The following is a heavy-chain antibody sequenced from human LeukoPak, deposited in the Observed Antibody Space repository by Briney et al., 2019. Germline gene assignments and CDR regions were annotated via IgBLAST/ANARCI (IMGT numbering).Heavy chain of an antibody. J-gene: IGHJ6*03. CDR1: GGSISSYY. Sequence: SETLSLTCTVSGGSISSYYWSWIRQPPGKGLEWIGYIYYSGSTNYNPSLKGRVTISVDTSKNQFSLKLSSVTAADTAVYYCARDQTIFGSGGNYYYYMDVWGKGTTGTVSS. CDR3: ARDQTIFGSGGNYYYYMDV. D-gene: IGHD3-3*01. V-gene: IGHV4-59*01. CDR2: IYYSGST.